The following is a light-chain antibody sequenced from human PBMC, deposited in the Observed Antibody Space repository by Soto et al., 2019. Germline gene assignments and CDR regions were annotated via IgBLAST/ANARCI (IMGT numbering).Light chain of an antibody. CDR3: SSYTSSSTYV. V-gene: IGLV2-14*01. CDR1: SRDVGGHNY. J-gene: IGLJ1*01. CDR2: EVT. Sequence: QSALTQPASVSGSPGQSITISCTGTSRDVGGHNYVSWYQQYPGKAPKVMIYEVTNRPSGVSNRFSGSKSGNTASLTISGLQTDDEADYYCSSYTSSSTYVFGTRTKVTVL.